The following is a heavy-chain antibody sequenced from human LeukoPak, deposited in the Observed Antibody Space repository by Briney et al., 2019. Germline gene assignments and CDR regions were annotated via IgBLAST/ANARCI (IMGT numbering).Heavy chain of an antibody. J-gene: IGHJ5*02. V-gene: IGHV4-39*07. Sequence: SETLSLTCIVSGGSISSSSYYWGWIRQPPGKGLKWIGSIYYSGSTYYNPSLKSRVTISVDTSKNQFSLKLSSVTAADTAVYYCARGPFVNCSGGSCYPRRQKLKNWFDPWGQGTLVTVSS. CDR3: ARGPFVNCSGGSCYPRRQKLKNWFDP. CDR2: IYYSGST. D-gene: IGHD2-15*01. CDR1: GGSISSSSYY.